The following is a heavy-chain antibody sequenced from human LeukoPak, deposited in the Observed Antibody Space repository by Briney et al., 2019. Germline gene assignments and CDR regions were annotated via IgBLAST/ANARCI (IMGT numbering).Heavy chain of an antibody. Sequence: PSETLSLTCAVPGGSISSGSYSWSWIRQPPGKGLEWIGYIYPRGSTYYNPSLKSRVILSLDKSANQFSLNLSSVTAADTAVYYCARFSPRAMGNYLDFWGQGTLVTVSS. CDR1: GGSISSGSYS. V-gene: IGHV4-30-2*01. CDR2: IYPRGST. D-gene: IGHD7-27*01. CDR3: ARFSPRAMGNYLDF. J-gene: IGHJ4*02.